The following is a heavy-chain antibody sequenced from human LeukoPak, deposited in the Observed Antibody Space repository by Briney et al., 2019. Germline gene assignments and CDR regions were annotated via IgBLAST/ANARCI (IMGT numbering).Heavy chain of an antibody. CDR3: AKDAWYCSSTSCYRFSYYYGMDV. Sequence: PGGSLRLSCAASGFTFSSYGMYWVRQAPGKGLEWVAVISYDGSNKYYADSVKGRFTISRDNSKNTLYLQMNSLRAEDTAVYYCAKDAWYCSSTSCYRFSYYYGMDVWGQGTTVTVSS. V-gene: IGHV3-30*18. CDR2: ISYDGSNK. CDR1: GFTFSSYG. J-gene: IGHJ6*02. D-gene: IGHD2-2*01.